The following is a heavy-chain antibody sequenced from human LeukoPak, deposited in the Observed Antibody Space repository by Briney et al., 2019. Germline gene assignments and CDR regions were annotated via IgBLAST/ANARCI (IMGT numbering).Heavy chain of an antibody. V-gene: IGHV3-20*01. D-gene: IGHD1-26*01. Sequence: PGGSLRLSCAASGFTFDDYGMSWVRQAPGKGLEWVSGINWNGGSTGYAGSVKGRFTISRDNAKNSLYLQMNSLRAEDTALHHCARLGATGGLYYFDYWGQGTLVTVSS. CDR2: INWNGGST. CDR1: GFTFDDYG. J-gene: IGHJ4*02. CDR3: ARLGATGGLYYFDY.